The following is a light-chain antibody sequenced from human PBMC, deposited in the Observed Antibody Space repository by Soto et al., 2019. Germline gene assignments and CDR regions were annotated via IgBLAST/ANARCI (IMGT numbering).Light chain of an antibody. CDR1: QSVSSN. CDR3: QQYNNWPVT. CDR2: DAS. Sequence: EIVMTQSPATLSVSPGERATLSCRASQSVSSNLAWYQQKPGQAPRLLIYDASTRATGIPARCSGSGSGTEFTLTISSLQSEDFAVYYCQQYNNWPVTFGPATKVDIK. V-gene: IGKV3-15*01. J-gene: IGKJ3*01.